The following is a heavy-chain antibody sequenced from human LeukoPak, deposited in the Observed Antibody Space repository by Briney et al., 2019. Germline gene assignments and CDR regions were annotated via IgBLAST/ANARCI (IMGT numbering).Heavy chain of an antibody. J-gene: IGHJ6*03. Sequence: SETLSLTCTVSGGSINSDYWSWIRQSPGKGLEWIGYIYYSGNTNYNPSLMSRVTISIDTSKNHFSLKLTSVTAADTAVYYCARATFYYGSGSRRAVHYSYYMDVWGKGSTVTVSS. CDR3: ARATFYYGSGSRRAVHYSYYMDV. D-gene: IGHD3-10*01. CDR2: IYYSGNT. V-gene: IGHV4-59*01. CDR1: GGSINSDY.